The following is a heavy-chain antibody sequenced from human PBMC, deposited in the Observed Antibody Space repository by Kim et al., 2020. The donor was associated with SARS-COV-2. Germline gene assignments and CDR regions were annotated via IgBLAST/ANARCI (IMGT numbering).Heavy chain of an antibody. CDR3: ARGGLETKRGSYYFDY. Sequence: ASVKVSCKASGYTFTGYYMHWVRQAPGQGLEWMGWINPNSGGTNYAQKFQGRVTMTRDTSISTAYMELSRLRSDDTAVYYCARGGLETKRGSYYFDYWGQGTLVTVSS. V-gene: IGHV1-2*02. J-gene: IGHJ4*02. CDR1: GYTFTGYY. CDR2: INPNSGGT. D-gene: IGHD1-26*01.